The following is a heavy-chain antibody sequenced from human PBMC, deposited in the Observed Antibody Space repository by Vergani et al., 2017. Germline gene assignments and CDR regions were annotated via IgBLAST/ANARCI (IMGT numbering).Heavy chain of an antibody. CDR3: ARGDRIGWFGEYYYYMDV. J-gene: IGHJ6*03. CDR2: TYYRSKWYN. Sequence: QVQLQQSGPGLVKPSQTLSLTCAISGDSVSSNSAAWNWIRQSPSRGLEWLGRTYYRSKWYNDYAVSVKSRITINPDTSKNQFSLQLNSVTPEDTAVYYCARGDRIGWFGEYYYYMDVWGKGTTVTVSS. CDR1: GDSVSSNSAA. V-gene: IGHV6-1*01. D-gene: IGHD3-10*01.